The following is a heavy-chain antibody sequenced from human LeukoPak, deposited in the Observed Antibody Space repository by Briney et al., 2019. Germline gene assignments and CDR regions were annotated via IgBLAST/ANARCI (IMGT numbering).Heavy chain of an antibody. V-gene: IGHV4-59*01. Sequence: SETLSLICTVSGGSISSYYWSWIRQPPGKGLEWIGYIYYSGSTNYKSSLKSRVTISVDASKNQFSLKLSSVTAADTAVYYCARETSQKGAHYMDVWGKGTTVTISS. J-gene: IGHJ6*03. D-gene: IGHD3-16*01. CDR2: IYYSGST. CDR1: GGSISSYY. CDR3: ARETSQKGAHYMDV.